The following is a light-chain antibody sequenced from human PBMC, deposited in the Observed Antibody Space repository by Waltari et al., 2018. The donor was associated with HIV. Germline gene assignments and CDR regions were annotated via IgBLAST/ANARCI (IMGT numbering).Light chain of an antibody. CDR1: SSKIGSGSD. CDR2: ANT. V-gene: IGLV1-40*01. Sequence: QSVLTQPPSVSGAPGQRVSISCSGGSSKIGSGSDVHWYQQFPGRAPKVLIYANTNRPSGVPDRFSGSKSGYSASLVITGLQAEDDADYYCQSYDSSLSGWVFGGGTKLTVL. CDR3: QSYDSSLSGWV. J-gene: IGLJ3*02.